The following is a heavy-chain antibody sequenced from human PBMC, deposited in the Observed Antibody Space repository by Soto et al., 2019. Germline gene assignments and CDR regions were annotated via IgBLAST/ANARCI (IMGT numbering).Heavy chain of an antibody. CDR2: IYDSGST. CDR3: ARGEVRTTFRH. Sequence: QVQLQESGPGLVKASQTLSLTCTVSCGSISSGGYYWSWILQHPGKGLEWIGYIYDSGSTYYSPSLKGRLIFSGDTSKNPLSLTLTSVTAADTAVYYCARGEVRTTFRHWGPGTLVTVSS. CDR1: CGSISSGGYY. J-gene: IGHJ4*02. D-gene: IGHD3-10*01. V-gene: IGHV4-31*03.